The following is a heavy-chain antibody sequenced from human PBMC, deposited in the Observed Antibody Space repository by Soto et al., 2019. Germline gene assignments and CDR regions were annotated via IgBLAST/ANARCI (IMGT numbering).Heavy chain of an antibody. CDR2: IRSKAYGGTT. D-gene: IGHD2-2*01. CDR1: GFTFGAYA. J-gene: IGHJ3*02. V-gene: IGHV3-49*03. CDR3: TRGFLGYCSSTSCYYTAFDI. Sequence: GGSLRLSCTASGFTFGAYAMSWFRQAPGKGLEWVGFIRSKAYGGTTEYAASVKGRFTSSRDDSKSIAYLQMNSLKTEDTAVYYCTRGFLGYCSSTSCYYTAFDIWGQGTMVTVSS.